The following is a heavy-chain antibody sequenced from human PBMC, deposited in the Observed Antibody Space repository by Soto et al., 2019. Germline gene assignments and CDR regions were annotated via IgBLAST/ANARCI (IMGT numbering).Heavy chain of an antibody. J-gene: IGHJ6*02. Sequence: PSETLSLTCAVSGYSISSGYYWGWIRQPPGKGLEWIGSIYHSGSTYYNPSLKSRVTISVDTSKNQFSLKLSSVTAADTAVYYCAGATGTYYYYGMDVWGQGTTVTVSS. V-gene: IGHV4-38-2*01. CDR3: AGATGTYYYYGMDV. D-gene: IGHD4-17*01. CDR2: IYHSGST. CDR1: GYSISSGYY.